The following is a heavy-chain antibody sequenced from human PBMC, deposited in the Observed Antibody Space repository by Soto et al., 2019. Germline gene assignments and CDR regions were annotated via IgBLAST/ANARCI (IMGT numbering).Heavy chain of an antibody. CDR3: ARVRVGARDYYYYGMDV. Sequence: GASVKVSCKASGYTFTSYAMHWVRQAPGQRLEWMGWINPNSGGTNYAQKFQGWVTMTRDTSISTAYMELSRLRSDDTAVYYCARVRVGARDYYYYGMDVWGQGTTVTVSS. V-gene: IGHV1-2*04. J-gene: IGHJ6*02. CDR2: INPNSGGT. D-gene: IGHD1-26*01. CDR1: GYTFTSYA.